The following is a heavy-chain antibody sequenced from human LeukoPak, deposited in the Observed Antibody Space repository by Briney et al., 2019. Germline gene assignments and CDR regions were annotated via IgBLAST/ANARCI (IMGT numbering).Heavy chain of an antibody. CDR1: GFTFSTYS. J-gene: IGHJ4*02. Sequence: GESLRLSCAASGFTFSTYSMNWLRLAPGKGLEWVSSISPDSNYKYYVDSVKGRFTISRDNAKSSLYLQMNSLRAEDTAVYYCARDRQQQLAFDYWGQGTLVTVSS. CDR3: ARDRQQQLAFDY. V-gene: IGHV3-21*01. CDR2: ISPDSNYK. D-gene: IGHD6-13*01.